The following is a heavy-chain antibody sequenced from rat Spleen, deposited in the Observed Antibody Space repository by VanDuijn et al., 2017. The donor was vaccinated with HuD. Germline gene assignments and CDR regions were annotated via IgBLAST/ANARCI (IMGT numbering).Heavy chain of an antibody. CDR2: MNYNGDT. Sequence: QVQLKESGPVLVQPSQTLSLTCTVSGFSLIRYNVHWVRQPPGKGLEWMGRMNYNGDTSYNSALKSRLSISRDTSKSQLFLQMNNLQTEDTAMYFCARSDYSSPYYFDYWGQGVMVTVSS. V-gene: IGHV2-63*01. J-gene: IGHJ2*01. CDR1: GFSLIRYN. CDR3: ARSDYSSPYYFDY. D-gene: IGHD1-2*01.